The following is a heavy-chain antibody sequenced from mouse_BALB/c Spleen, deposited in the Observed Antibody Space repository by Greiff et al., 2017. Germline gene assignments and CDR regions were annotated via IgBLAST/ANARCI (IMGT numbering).Heavy chain of an antibody. CDR1: GYTFTSYT. CDR3: ARPGTVVAPLGY. CDR2: INPSSGYT. V-gene: IGHV1-4*01. J-gene: IGHJ2*01. Sequence: VQLQQSGAELARPGASVKMSCKASGYTFTSYTMHWVKQRPGQGLEWIGYINPSSGYTNYNQKFKDKATLTADKSSSTAYMQLSSLTSEDSAVYYCARPGTVVAPLGYWGQGTTLTVSS. D-gene: IGHD1-1*01.